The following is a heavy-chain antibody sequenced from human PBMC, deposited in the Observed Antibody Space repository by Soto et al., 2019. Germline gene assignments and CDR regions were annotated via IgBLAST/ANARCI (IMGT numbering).Heavy chain of an antibody. D-gene: IGHD3-22*01. CDR1: GGTFSSYA. CDR3: AREGGSYDSSGPLYYFDY. V-gene: IGHV1-69*12. Sequence: QVKLVQSGAEVKKPGSSVKVSCKASGGTFSSYAISWVRQAPGQGLEWMGGIIPIFGTANYAQKFQGRVTITADVSTSTAYMELSSLRSEDTAVYYCAREGGSYDSSGPLYYFDYWGQGTLVTVSS. J-gene: IGHJ4*02. CDR2: IIPIFGTA.